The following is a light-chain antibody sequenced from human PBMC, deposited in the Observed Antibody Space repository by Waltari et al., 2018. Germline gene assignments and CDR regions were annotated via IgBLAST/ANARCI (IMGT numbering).Light chain of an antibody. V-gene: IGLV4-69*01. CDR3: QTGGHGTWV. CDR2: VNSDGSH. CDR1: SGHSSNI. Sequence: QLVLTQSPSASASLGASVKLTCTLSSGHSSNIIAWHQQQPEKGPRYLMKVNSDGSHSKGDGVPVRLSGSGYGAERYLTISSVHSEDEADYYCQTGGHGTWVFGGGTKLTVL. J-gene: IGLJ3*02.